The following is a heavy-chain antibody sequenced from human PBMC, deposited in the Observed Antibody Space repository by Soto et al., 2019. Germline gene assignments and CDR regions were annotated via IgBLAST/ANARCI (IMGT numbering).Heavy chain of an antibody. Sequence: QVQLVQTGAEVKKHGSSVKVCCKASGGTFSSYSISWVRQAPGKGLERMGGIIPIFGTANYAQKFQGRVTITADESTSTAYMELSSLRSEDTAVYYCARDRRYRGNDYWGQGTLVTVSS. J-gene: IGHJ4*02. CDR3: ARDRRYRGNDY. CDR2: IIPIFGTA. CDR1: GGTFSSYS. D-gene: IGHD1-26*01. V-gene: IGHV1-69*01.